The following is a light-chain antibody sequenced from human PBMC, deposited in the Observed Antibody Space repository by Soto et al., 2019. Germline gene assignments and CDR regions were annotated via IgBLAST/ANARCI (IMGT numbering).Light chain of an antibody. CDR1: QSVSSN. CDR2: GAS. V-gene: IGKV3-15*01. J-gene: IGKJ5*01. Sequence: EIVLTQSPGTLSLSPWERATLSCRASQSVSSNLAWHQQKPGQAPRLLIYGASTRATGIPARFSGSGSGTEFTLTISSLQSEDFEIYYCQQYNNWPITFGQGTRLEIK. CDR3: QQYNNWPIT.